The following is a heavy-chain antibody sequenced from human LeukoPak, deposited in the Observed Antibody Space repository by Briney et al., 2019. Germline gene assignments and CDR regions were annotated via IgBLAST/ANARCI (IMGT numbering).Heavy chain of an antibody. CDR1: GFTFSSYA. D-gene: IGHD5-18*01. CDR2: ISGSGAST. CDR3: TRPNVDTATG. J-gene: IGHJ4*02. Sequence: GGSLRLSCTDSGFTFSSYAMSWVRQAPGKGLEWVSAISGSGASTYYADSVKGRFTISRDNSKNTLYLQMNSLRAEDTAVYYCTRPNVDTATGWGQGTLVTVSS. V-gene: IGHV3-23*01.